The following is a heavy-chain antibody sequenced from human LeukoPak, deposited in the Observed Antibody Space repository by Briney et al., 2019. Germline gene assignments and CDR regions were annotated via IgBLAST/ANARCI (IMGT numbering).Heavy chain of an antibody. CDR3: ARDRSWFDP. CDR2: IYSGGST. V-gene: IGHV3-66*01. Sequence: LGGSLRLSCAASRIIVSSNYMSWVRQAPGKGLEWVSVIYSGGSTYYADSAKGRFTISRDNSKNTLYLQMNSLRAEDTAVCYCARDRSWFDPWGQGTLVTVSS. CDR1: RIIVSSNY. J-gene: IGHJ5*02.